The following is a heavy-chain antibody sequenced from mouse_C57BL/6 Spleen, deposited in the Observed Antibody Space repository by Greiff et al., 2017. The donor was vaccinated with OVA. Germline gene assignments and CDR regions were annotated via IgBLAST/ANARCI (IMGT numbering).Heavy chain of an antibody. CDR1: GYTFTDYY. CDR2: IYPGSGNT. CDR3: ARYYFDY. V-gene: IGHV1-76*01. J-gene: IGHJ2*01. Sequence: QVQLQQSGAELVRPGASVKLSCKASGYTFTDYYINWVKQRPGQGLEWIARIYPGSGNTYYNEKFKGKATLTAEKSSSTAYMQLSSLTSEDSAVYFCARYYFDYWGQCTTLTVSS.